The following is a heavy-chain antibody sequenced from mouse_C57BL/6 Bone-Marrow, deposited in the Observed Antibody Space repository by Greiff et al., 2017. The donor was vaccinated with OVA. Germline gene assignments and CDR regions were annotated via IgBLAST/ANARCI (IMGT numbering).Heavy chain of an antibody. CDR3: ASKSTVVARYFDY. CDR1: GYTFTSYW. J-gene: IGHJ2*01. Sequence: QVHVKQSGAELAKPGASVKLSCKASGYTFTSYWMHWVKQRPGQGLEWIGYINPSSGYTKYNQKFKDKATLTADKSSSTAYMQLSSLTYEDSAVYYCASKSTVVARYFDYWGQGTTLTVSS. D-gene: IGHD1-1*01. V-gene: IGHV1-7*01. CDR2: INPSSGYT.